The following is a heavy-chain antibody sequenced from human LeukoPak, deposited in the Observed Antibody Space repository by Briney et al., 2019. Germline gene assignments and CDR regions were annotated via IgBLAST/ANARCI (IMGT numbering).Heavy chain of an antibody. CDR3: ARDEVDKEMATIFFDY. J-gene: IGHJ4*02. CDR2: ISSSGSTI. V-gene: IGHV3-11*04. Sequence: GGSLRLSCAASGFTFSDYYMSWIRQAPGKGLEWVSYISSSGSTIYYADSVKGRFTISRDNSKNTLYLQMNSLRAEDTAVYYCARDEVDKEMATIFFDYWGQGTLVTVSS. D-gene: IGHD5-24*01. CDR1: GFTFSDYY.